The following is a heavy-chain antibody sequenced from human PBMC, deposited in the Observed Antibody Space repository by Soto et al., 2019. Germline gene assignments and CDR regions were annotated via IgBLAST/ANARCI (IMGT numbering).Heavy chain of an antibody. D-gene: IGHD3-3*01. CDR1: GGSLSGFY. Sequence: QVHLEQWGAGLLKSSETLSLTCAVYGGSLSGFYWSWVRQSPGKGLEWIGEINHSGSTNYNPSLKTRVTISVDTSKHQFSLSLSSVTAANSAIYYCASYHYYDFWIGSRHYMDVWGKGTTVTVSS. J-gene: IGHJ6*03. CDR2: INHSGST. CDR3: ASYHYYDFWIGSRHYMDV. V-gene: IGHV4-34*01.